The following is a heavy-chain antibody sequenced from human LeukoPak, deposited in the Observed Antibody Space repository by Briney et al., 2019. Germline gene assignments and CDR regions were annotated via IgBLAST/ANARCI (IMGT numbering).Heavy chain of an antibody. CDR1: GFTFSNLW. J-gene: IGHJ4*02. V-gene: IGHV3-7*03. CDR2: IKQDRSEK. D-gene: IGHD6-13*01. CDR3: ATSTAAAGTD. Sequence: GGSLRLSCAASGFTFSNLWMSWVRQAPGKGLKWVANIKQDRSEKYYVDSVKGRFTISRDNAQNSLYLQMNSLRAEDTAIYYCATSTAAAGTDWGQGTLVTVSS.